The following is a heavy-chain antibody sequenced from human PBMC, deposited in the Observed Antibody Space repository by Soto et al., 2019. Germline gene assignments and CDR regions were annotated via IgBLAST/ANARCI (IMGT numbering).Heavy chain of an antibody. CDR1: GFTFSIYN. D-gene: IGHD2-2*01. V-gene: IGHV3-21*01. J-gene: IGHJ6*02. Sequence: QLFESGGGLVKPWGSLRLSCAASGFTFSIYNMNWVRQAPGKGLEWVSSISSSSRYIYYADSVKGRFTISRDNAKNVLSLQMDSRSAEDTAVYYCARDRLNFCSNTSCYLFGMDVWGQGTTVTVS. CDR2: ISSSSRYI. CDR3: ARDRLNFCSNTSCYLFGMDV.